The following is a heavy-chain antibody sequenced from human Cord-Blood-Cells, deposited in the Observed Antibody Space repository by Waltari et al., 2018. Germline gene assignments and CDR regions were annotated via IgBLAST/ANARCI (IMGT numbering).Heavy chain of an antibody. D-gene: IGHD6-6*01. CDR1: GGSFSGSY. CDR2: SKQSGST. J-gene: IGHJ4*02. Sequence: QVQLQQWRAGLLKPSETLSLTFAVYGGSFSGSYWNWIRLPPGKGMEWTGESKQSGSTTCNPYLKRRVTITVDTSKYQCTVKVSSVTAADTAVYYGAIGLIAARPSHYFDYWGQGSLVTVSS. V-gene: IGHV4-34*01. CDR3: AIGLIAARPSHYFDY.